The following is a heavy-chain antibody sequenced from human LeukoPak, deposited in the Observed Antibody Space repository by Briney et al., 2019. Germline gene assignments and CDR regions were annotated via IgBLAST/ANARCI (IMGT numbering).Heavy chain of an antibody. CDR1: GFTFDDYA. J-gene: IGHJ4*02. Sequence: PGRPLRLSCAASGFTFDDYAMHWVRQAPGKGLEWVSGISWNSGTIGYADSVKGRFTISRDNVKNSLYLQMNSLRAEDTALYYCAKGRDGYLRNFDYWGQGTLVTVSS. D-gene: IGHD5-24*01. CDR3: AKGRDGYLRNFDY. CDR2: ISWNSGTI. V-gene: IGHV3-9*01.